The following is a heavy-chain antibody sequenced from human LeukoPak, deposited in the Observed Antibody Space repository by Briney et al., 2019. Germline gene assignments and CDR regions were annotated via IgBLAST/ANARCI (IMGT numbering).Heavy chain of an antibody. CDR3: ARGPRWAFFDY. V-gene: IGHV4-61*02. J-gene: IGHJ4*02. CDR1: GVSISSGNYY. D-gene: IGHD4-23*01. Sequence: PSETLSLTCTVSGVSISSGNYYWRWIGQPAGRGVGWIGRIYTSGHTNYNPSLKSRVTISLDTSKNQYSLKLSSVTAADTAVYYCARGPRWAFFDYWGQGTLVTVSS. CDR2: IYTSGHT.